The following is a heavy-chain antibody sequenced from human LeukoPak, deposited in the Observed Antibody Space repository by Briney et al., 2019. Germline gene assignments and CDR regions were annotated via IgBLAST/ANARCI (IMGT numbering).Heavy chain of an antibody. V-gene: IGHV4-34*01. CDR1: GGSFSGYY. D-gene: IGHD4-17*01. CDR2: LNHSGST. J-gene: IGHJ4*02. Sequence: SETLSLTRAVYGGSFSGYYWSWIRQPPGKGLEWIGELNHSGSTNYNPSLKSRVTISVDTSKIQFSLKLTSVTAADTAVYYCARAPGTVTTFDYWGQGTLVTVSS. CDR3: ARAPGTVTTFDY.